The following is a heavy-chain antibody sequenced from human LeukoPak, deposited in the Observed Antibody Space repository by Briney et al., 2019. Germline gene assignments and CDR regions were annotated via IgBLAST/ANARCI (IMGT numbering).Heavy chain of an antibody. CDR2: IYYSGST. CDR3: ARTGGWYYFDY. CDR1: GGSINSDH. Sequence: SETLSLTCTVSGGSINSDHWSWIRLPPGKGLEWIGYIYYSGSTNYNPSLKSRVTISVDTSKNRFSLKLSSVTAADTAVYYCARTGGWYYFDYWGQGTLVTVSS. D-gene: IGHD6-19*01. V-gene: IGHV4-59*08. J-gene: IGHJ4*02.